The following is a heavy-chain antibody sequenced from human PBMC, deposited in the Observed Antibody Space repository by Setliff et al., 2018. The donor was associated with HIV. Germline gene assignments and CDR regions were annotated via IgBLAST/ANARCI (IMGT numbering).Heavy chain of an antibody. D-gene: IGHD3-22*01. J-gene: IGHJ3*02. CDR2: FDPEYDKT. Sequence: ASVKVSCKVSGYTLTELSIHWVRRAPGKGLEWMGGFDPEYDKTFYAQKFQGRVTMSEDTSTDTAYMELTSLRSEDTAVYYCATRAYDSSSYLRSRVSGAAFDIWGQGTMVTVS. V-gene: IGHV1-24*01. CDR3: ATRAYDSSSYLRSRVSGAAFDI. CDR1: GYTLTELS.